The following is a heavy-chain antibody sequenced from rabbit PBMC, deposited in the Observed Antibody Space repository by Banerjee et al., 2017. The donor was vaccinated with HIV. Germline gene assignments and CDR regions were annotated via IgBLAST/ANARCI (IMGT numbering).Heavy chain of an antibody. Sequence: QEQLEESGGGLFQPGGSLALTCKASGFSLSNNYWICWVRQASGKGLEWIGCIDAGSSGSTYYATWAKGRFPISKTSSTTVTLQMTSLTAADTATYFCARGDTGAYGDVAHVGPYGMALWGPGTLVTVS. CDR1: GFSLSNNYW. J-gene: IGHJ6*01. D-gene: IGHD2-1*01. CDR3: ARGDTGAYGDVAHVGPYGMAL. CDR2: IDAGSSGST. V-gene: IGHV1S45*01.